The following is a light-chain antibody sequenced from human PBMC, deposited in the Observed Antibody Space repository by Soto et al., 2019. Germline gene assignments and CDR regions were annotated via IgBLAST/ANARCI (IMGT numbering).Light chain of an antibody. CDR2: GNS. J-gene: IGLJ3*02. Sequence: QSVLTQPPSVSGAPGQRVTISCTGSSSNIGAGYDVHWYQQLPGTAPKLLIYGNSNRPSGVPDRFSGSKSGTSASLAITGLQAEDEADYYCQSYDSSLSGWVFGGGTQLNV. CDR1: SSNIGAGYD. V-gene: IGLV1-40*01. CDR3: QSYDSSLSGWV.